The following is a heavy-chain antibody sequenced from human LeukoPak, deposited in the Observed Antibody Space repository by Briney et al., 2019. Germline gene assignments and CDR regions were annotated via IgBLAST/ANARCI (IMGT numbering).Heavy chain of an antibody. J-gene: IGHJ4*02. CDR2: IIPIFGTA. CDR3: ARESGDLDYYDSSGYPDC. V-gene: IGHV1-69*05. CDR1: GGTFSSYA. Sequence: PVKVSCKASGGTFSSYAISWVRQAPGQGLEWMGRIIPIFGTANYAQKFQGRVTITTDESTSTAYMELSSLRSEDTAVYYCARESGDLDYYDSSGYPDCWGQGTLVTVSS. D-gene: IGHD3-22*01.